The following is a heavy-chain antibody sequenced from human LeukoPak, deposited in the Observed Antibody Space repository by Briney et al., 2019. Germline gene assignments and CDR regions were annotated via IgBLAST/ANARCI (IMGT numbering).Heavy chain of an antibody. CDR3: AREVVGSGSYYKDY. V-gene: IGHV1-18*01. CDR1: GYTFTKYG. Sequence: GASVKVSCKASGYTFTKYGISWVRQAPGQGLEWVGWISTYNDNTNYAQKFQGRVTMTTDTSTSTVYMELRSLRSDDTAVYYCAREVVGSGSYYKDYWGQGTLVTVSS. D-gene: IGHD3-10*01. J-gene: IGHJ4*02. CDR2: ISTYNDNT.